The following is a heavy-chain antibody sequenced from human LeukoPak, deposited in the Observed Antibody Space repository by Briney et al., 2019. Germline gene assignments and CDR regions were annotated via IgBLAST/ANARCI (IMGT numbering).Heavy chain of an antibody. CDR1: GFTFSSCW. CDR3: VRIWSNSYYDY. CDR2: INQDGSAK. V-gene: IGHV3-7*01. J-gene: IGHJ4*02. D-gene: IGHD4-11*01. Sequence: PGGSLRLSCEASGFTFSSCWISWVHQAPGKGLEWVANINQDGSAKPYVDSVKGRFTISRDNAKNSLYLQMDSLRAEDTAVYYCVRIWSNSYYDYWGQGTLVTVSS.